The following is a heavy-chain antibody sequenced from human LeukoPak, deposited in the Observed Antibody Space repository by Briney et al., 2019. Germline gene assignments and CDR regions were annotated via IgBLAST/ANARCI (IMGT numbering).Heavy chain of an antibody. J-gene: IGHJ4*02. CDR3: ARGDIVVVPADVRYYFDY. Sequence: PGRSLRLSCAASGFTFSSYGMHWVRQAPGKGLEWVAVISYDGSNKYYADSVKGRFTISRDNSKNTLYLQMNSLRAGDTAVYYCARGDIVVVPADVRYYFDYWGQGTLVTVSS. CDR2: ISYDGSNK. CDR1: GFTFSSYG. V-gene: IGHV3-30*03. D-gene: IGHD2-2*01.